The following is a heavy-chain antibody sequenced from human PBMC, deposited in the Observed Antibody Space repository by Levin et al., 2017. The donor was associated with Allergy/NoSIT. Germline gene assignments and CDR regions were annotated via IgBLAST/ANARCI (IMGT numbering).Heavy chain of an antibody. D-gene: IGHD6-13*01. V-gene: IGHV2-70*11. CDR1: GFSLSTSGMC. J-gene: IGHJ4*02. CDR2: IDWDDDK. CDR3: ARIRFEGGQQLALFDY. Sequence: SGPTLVKPTQTLTLTCTFSGFSLSTSGMCVSWIRQPPGKALEWLARIDWDDDKYYSTSLKTRLTISKDTSKNQVVLTMTNMDPVDTATYYCARIRFEGGQQLALFDYWGQGTLVTVSS.